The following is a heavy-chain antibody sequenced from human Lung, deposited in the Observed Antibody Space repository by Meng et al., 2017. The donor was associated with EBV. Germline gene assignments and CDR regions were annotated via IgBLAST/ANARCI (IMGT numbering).Heavy chain of an antibody. D-gene: IGHD4-17*01. J-gene: IGHJ4*02. V-gene: IGHV6-1*01. CDR3: ALSTVTSNGWRFDY. CDR1: GDSVSSRSVA. Sequence: QVQLQQSGPRLVKPSQXPSLTCPISGDSVSSRSVAWDWIRQSPSRGLEWLGRTYYRSKWYNDYAQSVKSRITIKPDTSKNQFSLQLNSVTPEDTAVYYCALSTVTSNGWRFDYWGLETLVTVSS. CDR2: TYYRSKWYN.